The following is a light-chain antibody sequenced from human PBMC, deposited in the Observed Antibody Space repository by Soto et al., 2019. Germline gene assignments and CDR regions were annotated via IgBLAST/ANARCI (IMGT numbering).Light chain of an antibody. Sequence: DIQMTQSPSTLSASVGDRGTITCRASQSISSWLAWYQQKPGKAPKVLIYKASSLESGVPSRFSGSGSGTEFTLTISSLQPDDFAAYYCQQYNSYWWTFGQGTKVEIK. CDR1: QSISSW. CDR2: KAS. V-gene: IGKV1-5*03. J-gene: IGKJ1*01. CDR3: QQYNSYWWT.